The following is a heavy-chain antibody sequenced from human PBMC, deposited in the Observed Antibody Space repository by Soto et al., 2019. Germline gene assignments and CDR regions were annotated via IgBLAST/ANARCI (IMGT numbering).Heavy chain of an antibody. D-gene: IGHD6-13*01. CDR1: GFTFDDYA. CDR3: AKDQQQLVPGGSPPTYYYMDV. J-gene: IGHJ6*03. V-gene: IGHV3-9*01. CDR2: ISWNSGSI. Sequence: GGSLRLSCAASGFTFDDYAMHWVRQAPGKGLEWVSGISWNSGSIGYADSVKGRFTISRDNAKNSLYLQMNSLRAEDTALYYCAKDQQQLVPGGSPPTYYYMDVWGKGTTVTVSS.